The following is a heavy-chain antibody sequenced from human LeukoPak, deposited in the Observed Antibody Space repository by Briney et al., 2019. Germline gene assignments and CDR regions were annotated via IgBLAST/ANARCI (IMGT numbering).Heavy chain of an antibody. V-gene: IGHV3-7*04. Sequence: GGSLRLSCVASRFTFSDYWMSWVRQAPGKGLEWVANIKEDGSENYYVDSVRGRFTISRDNAKNSLYLQMNSLRAEDTAMYYCARAYAGGIFDSWGQGTLVTVSS. CDR1: RFTFSDYW. J-gene: IGHJ4*02. CDR2: IKEDGSEN. D-gene: IGHD3-16*01. CDR3: ARAYAGGIFDS.